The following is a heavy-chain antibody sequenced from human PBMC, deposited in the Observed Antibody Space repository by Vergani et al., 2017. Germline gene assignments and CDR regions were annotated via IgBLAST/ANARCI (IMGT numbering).Heavy chain of an antibody. Sequence: EVQLVESGGGLVQPGGSLRLSCAASGFTVSSNYMSWVRQAPGKGLEWVSVIYSGGSTYYADSVKGRFTISRDNSKNTLYLQMNSLRAEDTAVYYCARTDKRSGWDGYYYGMDVWGQGTTVTVSS. J-gene: IGHJ6*02. CDR2: IYSGGST. CDR3: ARTDKRSGWDGYYYGMDV. D-gene: IGHD6-19*01. V-gene: IGHV3-66*01. CDR1: GFTVSSNY.